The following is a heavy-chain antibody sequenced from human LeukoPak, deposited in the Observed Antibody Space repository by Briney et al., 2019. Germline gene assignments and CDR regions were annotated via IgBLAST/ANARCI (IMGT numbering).Heavy chain of an antibody. J-gene: IGHJ4*02. Sequence: SETLSLTCTVSGGFIKSDSYYWGWIRQPPGKGLEWIGSIYYSGSTYYNPSLKSRVTISVDTSRNQFSLKLTSVTAADTAVYYCARDHGVTSFDYWGQGTLVTVSS. CDR2: IYYSGST. D-gene: IGHD3-3*01. V-gene: IGHV4-39*02. CDR1: GGFIKSDSYY. CDR3: ARDHGVTSFDY.